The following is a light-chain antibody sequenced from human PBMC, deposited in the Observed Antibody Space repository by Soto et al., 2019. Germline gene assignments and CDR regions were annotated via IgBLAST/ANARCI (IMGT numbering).Light chain of an antibody. CDR1: QSVSSSY. J-gene: IGKJ3*01. CDR2: GAS. Sequence: EIVLTQSPGTLSLSPGERATLSCRASQSVSSSYLAWYQTKPGQAPRLIIYGASSRATGIPDRFSGSGSGKYFTLTISRLEPEDFAVYYCQQYGSSLLFTFGPGTKVDIK. CDR3: QQYGSSLLFT. V-gene: IGKV3-20*01.